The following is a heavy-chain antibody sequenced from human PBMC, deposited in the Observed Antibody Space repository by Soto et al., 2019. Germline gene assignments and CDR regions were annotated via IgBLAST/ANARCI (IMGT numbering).Heavy chain of an antibody. CDR1: GFIFREYA. CDR2: ISYDGSHE. J-gene: IGHJ4*02. CDR3: ARDLGAVAALDS. D-gene: IGHD6-19*01. Sequence: QVHLVESGGGVVQPGTSLRLSCAASGFIFREYAMHWVHQAPGKGLDWVAVISYDGSHEDYADSVKGRFTISRDNSKDTLYLQANSLRNEDTATYYCARDLGAVAALDSWGQGTLVTVSS. V-gene: IGHV3-30*04.